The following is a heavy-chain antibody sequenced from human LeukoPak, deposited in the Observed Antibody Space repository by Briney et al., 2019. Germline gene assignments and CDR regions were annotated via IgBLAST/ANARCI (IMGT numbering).Heavy chain of an antibody. J-gene: IGHJ6*02. Sequence: GGSLGLSCAASGFTFSDYYMSWIRQAPGKGLEWVSYISSSSSYTNYADSVKGRFTISRDDAKNSLYLQMNSLRAEDTAVYYCARDPLNDILSTYYYGMDVWGQGTTVTVSS. CDR2: ISSSSSYT. D-gene: IGHD3-9*01. CDR3: ARDPLNDILSTYYYGMDV. CDR1: GFTFSDYY. V-gene: IGHV3-11*06.